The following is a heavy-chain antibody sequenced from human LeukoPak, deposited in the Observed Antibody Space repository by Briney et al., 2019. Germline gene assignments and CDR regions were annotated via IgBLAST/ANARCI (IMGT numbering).Heavy chain of an antibody. CDR2: ISSSSSTI. V-gene: IGHV3-48*02. D-gene: IGHD6-6*01. J-gene: IGHJ6*02. CDR1: GFTFSSYS. Sequence: PGGSPRLSCAASGFTFSSYSMNWVRQAPGKGLEWVSYISSSSSTIYYADSVKGRFTISRDNAKNSLYLQMNSLRDEDTAVYYCARDMRPYVAARYYYYYGMDVWGQGTTVTVSS. CDR3: ARDMRPYVAARYYYYYGMDV.